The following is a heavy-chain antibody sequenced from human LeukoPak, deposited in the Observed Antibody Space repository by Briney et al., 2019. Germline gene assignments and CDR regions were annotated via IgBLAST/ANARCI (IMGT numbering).Heavy chain of an antibody. CDR1: GFTFGTSA. J-gene: IGHJ4*02. Sequence: GGSLRLSCAASGFTFGTSAMSWVRQAPGKGLEWDASVSGSGGSTYYADSVKGRFTISRDNSKNTLYLQMNSLRAEDTAVYYCAKDCAYGAHAFDYWGQGSLVTVSS. D-gene: IGHD4/OR15-4a*01. V-gene: IGHV3-23*01. CDR2: VSGSGGST. CDR3: AKDCAYGAHAFDY.